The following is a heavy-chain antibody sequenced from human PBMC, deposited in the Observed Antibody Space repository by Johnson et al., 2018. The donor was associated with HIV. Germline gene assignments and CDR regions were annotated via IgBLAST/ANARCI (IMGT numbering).Heavy chain of an antibody. Sequence: VHLVESGGGLVQPGGSLRLSCAASGFTLSGYDMHWVRQATGKGLEWVSEIDSVGDTYYQPSVKGRLTTSRENSNNSLYLEMSSLRAGDTAVYYCARRSARSGGFDLWGQGTMVTVSS. CDR1: GFTLSGYD. CDR3: ARRSARSGGFDL. CDR2: IDSVGDT. D-gene: IGHD2-8*02. V-gene: IGHV3-13*01. J-gene: IGHJ3*01.